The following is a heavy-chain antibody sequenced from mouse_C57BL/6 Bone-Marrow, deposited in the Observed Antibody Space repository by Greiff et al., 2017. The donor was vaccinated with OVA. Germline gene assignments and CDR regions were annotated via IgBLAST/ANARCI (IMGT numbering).Heavy chain of an antibody. D-gene: IGHD1-1*01. CDR1: GFTFSSYG. CDR3: ARPIIYSYFEV. J-gene: IGHJ1*03. V-gene: IGHV5-6*01. CDR2: ISSGGSYT. Sequence: EVKLQESGGDLVKPGGSLKLSCAASGFTFSSYGMSWVRQTPDKRLEWVATISSGGSYTYYPDSVKGRFTISRDNAKNTLYLQMSSLKSEDTARYYCARPIIYSYFEVWGTGTTVTVSS.